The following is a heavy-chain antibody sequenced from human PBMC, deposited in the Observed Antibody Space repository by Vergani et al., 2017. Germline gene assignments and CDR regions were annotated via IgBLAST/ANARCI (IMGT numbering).Heavy chain of an antibody. CDR2: ISWNSNSI. Sequence: EVQLEESGGGLVLPGRSLRLSCVASGFTSAGYAMHWVRQAPGKGLEWVSGISWNSNSIRYADSVKGRFTISRDNAKNSLYLQMNSLRAEDTALYYCAKDLGTSSGGGWFDPWGQGTLVTVSS. D-gene: IGHD6-6*01. CDR1: GFTSAGYA. V-gene: IGHV3-9*02. CDR3: AKDLGTSSGGGWFDP. J-gene: IGHJ5*02.